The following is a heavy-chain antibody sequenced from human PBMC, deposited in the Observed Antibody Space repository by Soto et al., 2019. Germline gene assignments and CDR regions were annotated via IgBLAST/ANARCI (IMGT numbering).Heavy chain of an antibody. CDR3: ARSHPPVVVPAFTFDY. CDR1: GFTFCDYY. Sequence: PGGSLRLSCAASGFTFCDYYMSWIRQAPGKGLEWVSYISSSSSYANYADSVKGRFTISRDNAKNSLYLQMNSLRAEDTAVYYCARSHPPVVVPAFTFDYWGQGTLVTVSS. CDR2: ISSSSSYA. J-gene: IGHJ4*02. D-gene: IGHD2-2*01. V-gene: IGHV3-11*03.